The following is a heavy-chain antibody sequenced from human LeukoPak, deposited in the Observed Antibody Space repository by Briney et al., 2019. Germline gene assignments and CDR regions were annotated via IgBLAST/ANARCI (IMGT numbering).Heavy chain of an antibody. D-gene: IGHD2-15*01. CDR2: ISSSSSTI. V-gene: IGHV3-48*01. CDR1: GFTFSDYA. CDR3: ARDHRYSPLPLGYFDY. J-gene: IGHJ4*02. Sequence: GGSLRLSCVASGFTFSDYAMSWVRQAPGKGLEWVSYISSSSSTIYYADSVKGRFTISRDNAKNSLYLQMNSLRAEDTAVYYCARDHRYSPLPLGYFDYWGQGTLVTVSS.